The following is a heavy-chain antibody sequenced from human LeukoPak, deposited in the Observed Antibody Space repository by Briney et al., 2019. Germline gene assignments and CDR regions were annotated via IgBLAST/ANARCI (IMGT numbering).Heavy chain of an antibody. D-gene: IGHD6-6*01. J-gene: IGHJ4*02. Sequence: GGSLRLSCAASGFIFSSYWLTWVRQAPGKGLEWVANINQGGSQIYFVDSLKGRFIISRNNAKNSLYLQMNSLRAEDTAVYYCARIGYSSSSLDYWGQGTLVTVSS. CDR2: INQGGSQI. V-gene: IGHV3-7*01. CDR1: GFIFSSYW. CDR3: ARIGYSSSSLDY.